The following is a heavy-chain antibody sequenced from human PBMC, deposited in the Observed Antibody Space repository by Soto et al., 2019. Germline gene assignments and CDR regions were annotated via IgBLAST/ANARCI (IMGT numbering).Heavy chain of an antibody. CDR3: ARDQMVRGVIAYYYYYMDV. CDR2: IWYDGSNK. J-gene: IGHJ6*03. D-gene: IGHD3-10*01. CDR1: GFTFSSYG. V-gene: IGHV3-33*01. Sequence: GGSLRLSCAASGFTFSSYGMHWVRQAPGKGLEWVAVIWYDGSNKYYADSVKGRFTISRDNSKNTLYLQMNSLRAEDAAVYYCARDQMVRGVIAYYYYYMDVWGKGTTVTVSS.